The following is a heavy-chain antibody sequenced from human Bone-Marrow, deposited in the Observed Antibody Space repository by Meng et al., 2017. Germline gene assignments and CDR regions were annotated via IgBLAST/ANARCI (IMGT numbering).Heavy chain of an antibody. J-gene: IGHJ5*02. Sequence: SETLSPTCTVPGGPISSYYWSWIRQPAGKGLEWIGRIYTSGSTNYNPSLKSRVTMSVDTSKNQFSLKLSSVTAADTAVYYCARDLHYYGSGRFDPWGQGTLVTVSS. D-gene: IGHD3-10*01. CDR2: IYTSGST. CDR1: GGPISSYY. CDR3: ARDLHYYGSGRFDP. V-gene: IGHV4-4*07.